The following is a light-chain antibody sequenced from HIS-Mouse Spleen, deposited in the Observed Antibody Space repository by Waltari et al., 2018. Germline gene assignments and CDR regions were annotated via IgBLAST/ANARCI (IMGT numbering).Light chain of an antibody. CDR2: SNN. CDR1: SSNIGSNT. V-gene: IGLV1-44*01. CDR3: AAWDDSLNGVV. Sequence: QSVLTQPPSASGTPGQRVTISCSGSSSNIGSNTVNWYQQLPGTAPKLLIYSNNHRPSGVPDRCSGSKSGTSASLAISGLQSEDEADYYCAAWDDSLNGVVFGGGTKLTVL. J-gene: IGLJ2*01.